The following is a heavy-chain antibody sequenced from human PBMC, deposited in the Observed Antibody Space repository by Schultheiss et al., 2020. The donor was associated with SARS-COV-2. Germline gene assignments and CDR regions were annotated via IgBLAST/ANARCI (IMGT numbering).Heavy chain of an antibody. CDR3: ARFGARDCSGGSCYFTVDY. CDR2: IIPIFGTA. CDR1: GGTFSSYA. J-gene: IGHJ4*02. Sequence: SVKVSCKASGGTFSSYAISWVRQAPGQGLEWMGGIIPIFGTANYAPKFQERVTITRDMSTSTAYMELSSLRSEDTAVYYCARFGARDCSGGSCYFTVDYWGQGTLVTVSS. V-gene: IGHV1-69*05. D-gene: IGHD2-15*01.